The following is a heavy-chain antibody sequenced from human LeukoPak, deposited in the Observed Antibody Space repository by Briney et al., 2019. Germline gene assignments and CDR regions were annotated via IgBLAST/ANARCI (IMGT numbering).Heavy chain of an antibody. CDR2: IWYDGSNK. D-gene: IGHD3-22*01. V-gene: IGHV3-33*06. Sequence: GGSLRLSFSAPGFTFSSYGMHWVRQAPGKGLEWVAVIWYDGSNKYYADSVKGRFTISRDNSKNTLYLQMNSLGAEDTAVYYCAKALLYYDSSGPTDYWGQGTLVTVSS. CDR3: AKALLYYDSSGPTDY. J-gene: IGHJ4*02. CDR1: GFTFSSYG.